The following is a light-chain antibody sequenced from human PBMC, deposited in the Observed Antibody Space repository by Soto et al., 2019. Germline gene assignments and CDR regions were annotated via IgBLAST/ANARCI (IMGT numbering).Light chain of an antibody. J-gene: IGKJ1*01. CDR1: QSVSSD. CDR2: GAS. Sequence: EILLPQSPATLSLSPGERATLSCWASQSVSSDLAWYQQKSGQAPMLLMYGASTRATGIPARFRGMGSGTEFTLTISSLQSEDLAVYYCQQYDNWPQTFGQGTKVDIK. V-gene: IGKV3-15*01. CDR3: QQYDNWPQT.